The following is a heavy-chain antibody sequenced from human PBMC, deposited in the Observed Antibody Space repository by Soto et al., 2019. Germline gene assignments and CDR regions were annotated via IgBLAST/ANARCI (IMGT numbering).Heavy chain of an antibody. V-gene: IGHV4-34*01. Sequence: PSETLSLTCAVEGGSFNGDYWSWIRQSPGKGLEWIGEINHSGSTNYNPSLKSRVTISVDTSKNQFSLKLSSVTAADTAVYYCARGRLHLIWGQGTMVTVSS. CDR3: ARGRLHLI. CDR2: INHSGST. CDR1: GGSFNGDY. J-gene: IGHJ3*02.